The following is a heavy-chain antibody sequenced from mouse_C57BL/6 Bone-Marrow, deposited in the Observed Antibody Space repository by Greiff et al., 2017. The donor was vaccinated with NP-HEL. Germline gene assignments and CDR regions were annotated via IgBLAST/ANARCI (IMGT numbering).Heavy chain of an antibody. CDR3: ARGATGDFDY. D-gene: IGHD3-1*01. CDR1: GFTFSSYG. CDR2: ISSGGSYT. V-gene: IGHV5-6*01. J-gene: IGHJ2*01. Sequence: EVKLMESGGDLVKPGGSLKLSCAASGFTFSSYGMSWVRQTPDKRLEWVATISSGGSYTYYPDSVKGRFTISRDNAKNTLYLQMSSLKSEDTAMYYCARGATGDFDYWGQGTTLTVSS.